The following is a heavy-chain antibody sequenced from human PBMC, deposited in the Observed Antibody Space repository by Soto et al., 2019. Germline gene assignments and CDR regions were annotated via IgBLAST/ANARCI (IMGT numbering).Heavy chain of an antibody. V-gene: IGHV3-30-3*01. J-gene: IGHJ5*02. D-gene: IGHD3-3*01. Sequence: QVQLVESGGGGVQPGRSLRLSCAASGFTFSYDAMHWVRQAPGKGLEWVAVISYDGSNKYYADSVKGRFTISSDNSKNTLYLQMNSLRVDDTAIYYCARTRGDNDFWSDSGCFDPWGQGTLVTVSS. CDR3: ARTRGDNDFWSDSGCFDP. CDR2: ISYDGSNK. CDR1: GFTFSYDA.